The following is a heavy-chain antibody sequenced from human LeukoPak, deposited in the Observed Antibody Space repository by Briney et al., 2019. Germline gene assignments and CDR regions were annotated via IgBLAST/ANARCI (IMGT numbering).Heavy chain of an antibody. CDR2: INPNSGGT. V-gene: IGHV1-2*02. Sequence: GASVKVSCKASGYTFTGYYMHWVRQAPGQGLEWMGWINPNSGGTNYAQKFQGRVTMTRDTSISTAYMELSRLRSDDTAVYYCARVGETAMAYNWFDPWGQGTLVTVSS. J-gene: IGHJ5*02. CDR3: ARVGETAMAYNWFDP. CDR1: GYTFTGYY. D-gene: IGHD5-18*01.